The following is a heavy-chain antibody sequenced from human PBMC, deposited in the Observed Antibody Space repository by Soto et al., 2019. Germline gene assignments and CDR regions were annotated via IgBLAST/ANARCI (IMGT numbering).Heavy chain of an antibody. CDR3: ARGHFDWFVGNWFDP. Sequence: PSETLSLTCPVSGGSISSVDYYWSWIRQHPGKGLEWIGYVRYGGRTYYEPSLKSRVTISVDTSKNQFSLKLSAVTAADTAVYYCARGHFDWFVGNWFDPWGQGTPVTVSS. J-gene: IGHJ5*02. D-gene: IGHD3-9*01. CDR1: GGSISSVDYY. CDR2: VRYGGRT. V-gene: IGHV4-31*03.